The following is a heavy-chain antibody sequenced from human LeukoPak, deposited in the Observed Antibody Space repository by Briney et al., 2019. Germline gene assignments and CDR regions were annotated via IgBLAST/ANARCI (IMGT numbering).Heavy chain of an antibody. CDR2: ITKSSSTM. CDR1: GFTFSTYS. V-gene: IGHV3-48*04. D-gene: IGHD3-10*01. Sequence: GGSLRLSCAASGFTFSTYSMNWVRQAPGKGLEWIAYITKSSSTMTYADSVKGRFTISRDNAKNSLYLQMNSLRAEDTAVYYCARDITLYVDYWGQGTLVTVSS. CDR3: ARDITLYVDY. J-gene: IGHJ4*02.